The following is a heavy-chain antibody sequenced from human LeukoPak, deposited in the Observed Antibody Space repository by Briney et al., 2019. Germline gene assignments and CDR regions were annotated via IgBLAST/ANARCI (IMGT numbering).Heavy chain of an antibody. V-gene: IGHV3-20*04. J-gene: IGHJ4*02. CDR2: ISRNGGST. Sequence: SGGSLRLSCAASGFTFDDYGMTWVRQVPGKGLEWVSGISRNGGSTGYADSVKGRFTISRDNSKNTLYLQMNSLRAEDTAVYYCARDSGFSGTQRGEYWGQGTLVTVSS. CDR1: GFTFDDYG. D-gene: IGHD6-6*01. CDR3: ARDSGFSGTQRGEY.